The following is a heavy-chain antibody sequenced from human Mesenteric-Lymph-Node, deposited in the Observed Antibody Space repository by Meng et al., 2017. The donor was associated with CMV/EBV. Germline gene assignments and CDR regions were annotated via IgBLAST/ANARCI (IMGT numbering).Heavy chain of an antibody. D-gene: IGHD2-8*01. CDR2: ISSRGSSI. J-gene: IGHJ6*02. V-gene: IGHV3-48*03. CDR1: GFSLSSYE. CDR3: ARGGIDCSNAMCSLYYYFYGMDV. Sequence: GESLKISCAASGFSLSSYEMNWVRQAPGKGLEWVSYISSRGSSIFYADSVKGRFTISRDNAKNSLYLQMNSLRVEDTAVYYCARGGIDCSNAMCSLYYYFYGMDVWGQGTTVTVSS.